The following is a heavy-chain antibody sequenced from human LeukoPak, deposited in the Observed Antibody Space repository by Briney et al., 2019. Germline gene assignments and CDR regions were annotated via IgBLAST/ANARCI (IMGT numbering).Heavy chain of an antibody. J-gene: IGHJ4*02. V-gene: IGHV4-61*02. CDR3: AREGVAKDFDF. D-gene: IGHD2-15*01. CDR2: IHTSGNT. Sequence: TSETLSLTCTVSGGSVTSGSYYWSWIRQPAGKGLEWIGRIHTSGNTIYNPSLKSRVTISVETSKNQFSLKVNSVTAADTAMYYCAREGVAKDFDFWGQGTLVTVSS. CDR1: GGSVTSGSYY.